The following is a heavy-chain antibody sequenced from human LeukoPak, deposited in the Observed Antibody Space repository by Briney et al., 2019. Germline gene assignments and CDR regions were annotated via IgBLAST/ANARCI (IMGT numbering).Heavy chain of an antibody. J-gene: IGHJ4*02. CDR3: AKSEGHTEPY. CDR2: ISYDGSNK. D-gene: IGHD1-14*01. CDR1: GFTFRSFG. V-gene: IGHV3-30*18. Sequence: GGSLRLSCAASGFTFRSFGMHWVRQAPGKGLEWVALISYDGSNKYYVDSVKGRFTISRDNSKNTLYLQMNSLRAEDTAVYYCAKSEGHTEPYWGQGTLVTVSS.